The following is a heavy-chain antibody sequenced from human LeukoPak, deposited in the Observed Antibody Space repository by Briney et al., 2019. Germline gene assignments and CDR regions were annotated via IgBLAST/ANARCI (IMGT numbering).Heavy chain of an antibody. CDR2: INPSGGST. Sequence: ASVKFSCKASGYTFTSYYMHWVRQAPGQGLEWMGIINPSGGSTSYAQKFQGRVTMTRDTSTSTVYMELSSLRSEDTAVYYCARGGDYYDSSGYSGAFDIWGQGTMVTVSS. CDR1: GYTFTSYY. V-gene: IGHV1-46*01. J-gene: IGHJ3*02. D-gene: IGHD3-22*01. CDR3: ARGGDYYDSSGYSGAFDI.